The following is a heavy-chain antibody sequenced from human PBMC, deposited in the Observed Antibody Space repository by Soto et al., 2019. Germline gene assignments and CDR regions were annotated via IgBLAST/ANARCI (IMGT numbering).Heavy chain of an antibody. CDR1: GYTFTSYY. J-gene: IGHJ2*01. D-gene: IGHD6-19*01. CDR2: INPSGGST. V-gene: IGHV1-46*01. Sequence: GASVKVSCKASGYTFTSYYMHWVRQAPGQGLEWMGIINPSGGSTSYAQKFQGRVTMTRDTSTSTVYMELSSLRSEDTAVYYCARDGHRIAVDGTGGYWYFDLWGRGTLVTVSS. CDR3: ARDGHRIAVDGTGGYWYFDL.